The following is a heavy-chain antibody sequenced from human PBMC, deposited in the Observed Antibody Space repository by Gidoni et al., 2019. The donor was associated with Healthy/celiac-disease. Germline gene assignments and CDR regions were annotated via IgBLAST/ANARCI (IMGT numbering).Heavy chain of an antibody. CDR2: IIPIFGTA. CDR1: GGTFSSYA. V-gene: IGHV1-69*01. D-gene: IGHD3-3*01. J-gene: IGHJ5*02. CDR3: AREGQYYDFWSGLNWFDP. Sequence: QVQLVQSGAEVKKPGSSVKVSCKATGGTFSSYAISWVRQAPGQGLEWMGGIIPIFGTANYAQKFQGRVTITADESTSTAYMELSSLRSEDTAVYYCAREGQYYDFWSGLNWFDPWGQGTLVTVSS.